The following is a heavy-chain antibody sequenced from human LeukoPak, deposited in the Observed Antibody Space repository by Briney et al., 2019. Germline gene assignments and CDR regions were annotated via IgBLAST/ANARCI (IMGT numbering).Heavy chain of an antibody. D-gene: IGHD4-17*01. Sequence: GASVKVSCKASGYTFTGYYMHWVRQAPGQGLEWMGWINPNSGGTNYAQKFQGRVTMTRDTSISTAYMELSRLRSDDTAVYYCARDLYGGPYSFHYWGQGTLVTVSS. CDR1: GYTFTGYY. CDR3: ARDLYGGPYSFHY. J-gene: IGHJ4*02. V-gene: IGHV1-2*02. CDR2: INPNSGGT.